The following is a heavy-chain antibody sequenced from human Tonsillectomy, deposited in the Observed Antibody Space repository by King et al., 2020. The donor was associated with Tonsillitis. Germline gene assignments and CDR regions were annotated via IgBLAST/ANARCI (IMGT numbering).Heavy chain of an antibody. J-gene: IGHJ6*02. V-gene: IGHV4-59*01. Sequence: VQLQESGPGLVKPSETLSLTCTVSGGSISRYYWNWLRQPPGKGLEWIGYIHYSGSTNYNPSLKSRVTISVDTSKNQFSLKLSSVTAADTAVYYCARVLYGSGSPWDGMDVWGQGTTVTVSS. D-gene: IGHD3-10*01. CDR1: GGSISRYY. CDR3: ARVLYGSGSPWDGMDV. CDR2: IHYSGST.